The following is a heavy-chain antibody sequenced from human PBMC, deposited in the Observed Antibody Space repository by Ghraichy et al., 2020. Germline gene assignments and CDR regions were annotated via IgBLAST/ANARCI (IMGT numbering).Heavy chain of an antibody. J-gene: IGHJ5*02. CDR2: IKEDGSVK. D-gene: IGHD2-15*01. CDR1: GFTFSRHW. Sequence: GSLNISCAASGFTFSRHWMSWVRQAPGKGLEWVANIKEDGSVKSYVDSVKGRFTISRDNAENSLYLQMNSLRAEDTAVYYCARDYGRPVACSGGDCYNSYFDPWGQGTLVTVSS. CDR3: ARDYGRPVACSGGDCYNSYFDP. V-gene: IGHV3-7*03.